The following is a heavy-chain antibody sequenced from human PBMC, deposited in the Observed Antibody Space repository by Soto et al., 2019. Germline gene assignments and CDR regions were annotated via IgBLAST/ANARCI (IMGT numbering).Heavy chain of an antibody. J-gene: IGHJ4*02. D-gene: IGHD3-22*01. Sequence: SETLSLTCTVSGGFIDSGAYYWSWIRQPPGKGLEWIGYIYYSGSTYYNPSLKSRVTISVDTSKNQFSLKLSSVTAADPAVYYCARHVTMIPDYWGQGTLVTVSS. V-gene: IGHV4-39*01. CDR1: GGFIDSGAYY. CDR3: ARHVTMIPDY. CDR2: IYYSGST.